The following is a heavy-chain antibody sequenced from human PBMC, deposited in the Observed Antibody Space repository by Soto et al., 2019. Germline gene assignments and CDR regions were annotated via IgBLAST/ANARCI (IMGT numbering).Heavy chain of an antibody. CDR1: GGSISSSNW. Sequence: QVQLQESGPGLVKPSGTLSLTCAVSGGSISSSNWWSWVRQPPGKGLEWIGEIYHSGSTNYNPSRKSRVTISVDKSKNQFSLKLRSVTAADTAVYYCASGTTGTTVHNYYGMDVWGQGTTVTVSS. CDR2: IYHSGST. D-gene: IGHD1-1*01. J-gene: IGHJ6*02. V-gene: IGHV4-4*02. CDR3: ASGTTGTTVHNYYGMDV.